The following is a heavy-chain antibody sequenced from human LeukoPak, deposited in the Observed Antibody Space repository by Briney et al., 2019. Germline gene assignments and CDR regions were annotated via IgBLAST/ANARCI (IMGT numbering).Heavy chain of an antibody. V-gene: IGHV4-59*01. CDR3: ARDLGGGGS. D-gene: IGHD2-15*01. CDR1: GGSISSYY. J-gene: IGHJ4*02. Sequence: SETLSLTCTVSGGSISSYYWSWIRQPPGKGLEWIGYIYYSGSTNYNPSLKSRVTISVDTSKNQFSLKLSSVTAADKAVYYCARDLGGGGSWGQGTLVTVSS. CDR2: IYYSGST.